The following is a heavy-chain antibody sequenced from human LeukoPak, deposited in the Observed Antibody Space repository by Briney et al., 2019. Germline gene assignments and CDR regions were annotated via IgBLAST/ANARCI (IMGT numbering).Heavy chain of an antibody. CDR3: ARRKGSSWPSNYYDSSGYYNY. D-gene: IGHD3-22*01. J-gene: IGHJ4*02. CDR1: GGTFSSYA. Sequence: GASVKVSCKASGGTFSSYAISWVRQAPGQGLEWMGGIIPIFGTANYAQKFQGRVTITADESTSTAYMELSSLRSEDTAVYYCARRKGSSWPSNYYDSSGYYNYWGQGTLVTVSS. V-gene: IGHV1-69*13. CDR2: IIPIFGTA.